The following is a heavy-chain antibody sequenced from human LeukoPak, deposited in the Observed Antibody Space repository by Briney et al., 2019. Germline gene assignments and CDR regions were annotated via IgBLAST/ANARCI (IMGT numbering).Heavy chain of an antibody. V-gene: IGHV1-69*13. CDR3: ATVTGYSSRKLVYYYYMDV. J-gene: IGHJ6*03. Sequence: SVKVSFKASGGTFSSYAISWVRQAPGQGREWMGGIIPIFGTANYAQKFQGRVTITADESTSTAYMELSSLRSEDTAVYYCATVTGYSSRKLVYYYYMDVWGKGTTVTVSS. D-gene: IGHD6-13*01. CDR2: IIPIFGTA. CDR1: GGTFSSYA.